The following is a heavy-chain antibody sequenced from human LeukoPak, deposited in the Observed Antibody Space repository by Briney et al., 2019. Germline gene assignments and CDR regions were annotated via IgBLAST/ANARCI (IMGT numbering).Heavy chain of an antibody. V-gene: IGHV3-64*04. Sequence: GGSLRLSCAASGFTFSTYAMHWVRQAPGKGLEYVSGITSSGDTTYHADSVKGRFTISRDNAKNTVDLQMNSLRAEDTAVYYCARGGSGCFDIWGQGTMVTVSS. CDR3: ARGGSGCFDI. J-gene: IGHJ3*02. D-gene: IGHD1-26*01. CDR1: GFTFSTYA. CDR2: ITSSGDTT.